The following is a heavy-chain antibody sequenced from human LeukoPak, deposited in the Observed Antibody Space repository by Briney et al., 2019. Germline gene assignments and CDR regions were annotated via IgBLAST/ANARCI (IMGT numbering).Heavy chain of an antibody. CDR3: AKCFLGACTGATCYYFDS. CDR1: GFTFNSFA. Sequence: PGGSLRLSCAASGFTFNSFAMNWVRQTPGKGLAGVSSVTGHGGSTYIADSVRGRFTISRDNSKNTLFLQMNSLRVDDTAIYYCAKCFLGACTGATCYYFDSWGQGTLVTVSS. J-gene: IGHJ4*02. CDR2: VTGHGGST. V-gene: IGHV3-23*01. D-gene: IGHD2-8*02.